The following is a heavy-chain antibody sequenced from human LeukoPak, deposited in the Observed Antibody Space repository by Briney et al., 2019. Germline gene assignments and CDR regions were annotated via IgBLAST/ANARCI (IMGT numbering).Heavy chain of an antibody. V-gene: IGHV3-74*01. CDR1: GFTFSRFW. CDR3: ARGRSITLLRGVAMSDGFDI. CDR2: INTDGSNT. Sequence: GGSLRLSCAASGFTFSRFWMHWVRQAPGKGLVWVSRINTDGSNTIYADSVKGRFTISRDNAKNTLYLQMNSLRAEDTAVYYCARGRSITLLRGVAMSDGFDIWGQGAMVTVSS. D-gene: IGHD3-10*01. J-gene: IGHJ3*02.